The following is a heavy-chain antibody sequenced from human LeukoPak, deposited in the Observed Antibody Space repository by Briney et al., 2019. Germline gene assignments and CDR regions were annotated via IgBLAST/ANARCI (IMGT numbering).Heavy chain of an antibody. J-gene: IGHJ4*02. CDR3: ARDRQYYDFWSGPDY. CDR1: GHPFTSYG. D-gene: IGHD3-3*01. V-gene: IGHV1-18*01. CDR2: ISAYNGNT. Sequence: ASVKVSCEASGHPFTSYGISWVRQAPGQGREGVGWISAYNGNTNYAQKLQGRVTMTTDTSTSTAYMELRSLRSDDTAVYYCARDRQYYDFWSGPDYWGQGTLVTVSS.